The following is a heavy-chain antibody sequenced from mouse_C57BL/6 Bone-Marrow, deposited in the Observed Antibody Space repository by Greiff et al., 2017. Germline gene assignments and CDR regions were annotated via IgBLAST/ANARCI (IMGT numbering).Heavy chain of an antibody. CDR3: ASYYGSSFDY. CDR1: GYSITSGYY. V-gene: IGHV3-6*01. J-gene: IGHJ2*01. Sequence: EVQLVESGPGLVKPSQSLSLTCSVTGYSITSGYYWNWIRQFPGNKLEWMGYISYDGSNNYNPSLKNRISITRDTSKNQFFLKLNSVTTEDTATYDCASYYGSSFDYWGQGTTLTVSS. D-gene: IGHD1-1*01. CDR2: ISYDGSN.